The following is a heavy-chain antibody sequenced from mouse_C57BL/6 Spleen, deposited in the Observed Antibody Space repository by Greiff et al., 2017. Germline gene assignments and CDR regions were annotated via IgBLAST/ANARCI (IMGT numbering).Heavy chain of an antibody. CDR3: ARTSYYYGSSSYAMDY. CDR2: ISSGSSTI. D-gene: IGHD1-1*01. J-gene: IGHJ4*01. CDR1: GFTFSDYG. Sequence: EVQLVESGGGLVKPGGSLKLSCAASGFTFSDYGMHWVRQAPEKGLEWVAYISSGSSTIYYADTVKGRFTISRDNAKNTLFLQMTSLRSEDTAMYYCARTSYYYGSSSYAMDYWGQGTSVTVSS. V-gene: IGHV5-17*01.